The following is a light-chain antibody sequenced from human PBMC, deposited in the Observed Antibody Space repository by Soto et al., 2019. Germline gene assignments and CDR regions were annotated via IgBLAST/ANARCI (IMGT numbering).Light chain of an antibody. CDR2: DVS. J-gene: IGLJ1*01. Sequence: QSVLTQPRSVSGSPGQSVTISCTGTSSDVAGYKSVSWYQHHPGKAPKLMIYDVSQRPSGVPDRFSGSKSGNTASLTISGLQAEDEADYYCCSYAGSYTYVFGTGTKVTVL. V-gene: IGLV2-11*01. CDR3: CSYAGSYTYV. CDR1: SSDVAGYKS.